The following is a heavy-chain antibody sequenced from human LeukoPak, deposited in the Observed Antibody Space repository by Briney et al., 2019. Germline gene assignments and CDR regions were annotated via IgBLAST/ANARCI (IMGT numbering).Heavy chain of an antibody. V-gene: IGHV3-7*01. CDR1: GFTFSSYW. D-gene: IGHD2-2*01. CDR2: IKQVGSEK. J-gene: IGHJ4*02. CDR3: ARRRCSSASCFFDY. Sequence: GGSLRLSCAASGFTFSSYWMSCVRQAPGKGLEWVANIKQVGSEKYYVDSVKGRFTISRDNAKNSLYLQMNSLRAEDTAVYYCARRRCSSASCFFDYWGQGTLVTVSS.